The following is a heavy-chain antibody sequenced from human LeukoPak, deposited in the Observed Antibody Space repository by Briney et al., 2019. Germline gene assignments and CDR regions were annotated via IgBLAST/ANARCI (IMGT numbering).Heavy chain of an antibody. CDR3: AKPSGSGVDY. V-gene: IGHV3-30*02. D-gene: IGHD1-26*01. CDR1: GFVFDDYD. Sequence: GGSLRLSCGASGFVFDDYDMHWVRQAPGKGLEWVAFIRSDGYHTYYTDSVKGRFIITRDNFKNTLYLQMNSLRLEDMAVYYCAKPSGSGVDYWGRGTRVTASS. CDR2: IRSDGYHT. J-gene: IGHJ4*02.